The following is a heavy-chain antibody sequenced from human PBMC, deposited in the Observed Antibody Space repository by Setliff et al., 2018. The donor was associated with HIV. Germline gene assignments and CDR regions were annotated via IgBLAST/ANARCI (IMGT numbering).Heavy chain of an antibody. CDR3: ARDTAMVSWV. J-gene: IGHJ4*02. V-gene: IGHV4-59*11. Sequence: SETLSLTCTVSGGSISGHYWSWIRQPPGKGLEWIGSIYYSGSTNYNPSLKSRVTISVDTSKNQFSLKLSSVTAADTAVYYCARDTAMVSWVWGQGTLVTVSS. CDR2: IYYSGST. CDR1: GGSISGHY. D-gene: IGHD5-18*01.